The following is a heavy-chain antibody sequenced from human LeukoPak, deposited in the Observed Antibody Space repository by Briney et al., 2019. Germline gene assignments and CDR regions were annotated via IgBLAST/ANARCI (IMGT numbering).Heavy chain of an antibody. D-gene: IGHD1-26*01. Sequence: ASVKVSCKVSGYRVSESSMHWVRQAPGKGLEWMGGFDPDDRKTIYAQKCQGRFTMTEDTSTDTAYMELSSLRSEDTAVYFCATIVSGVDDYFYYYMDVWGKGTPVTVSS. CDR1: GYRVSESS. V-gene: IGHV1-24*01. CDR3: ATIVSGVDDYFYYYMDV. J-gene: IGHJ6*03. CDR2: FDPDDRKT.